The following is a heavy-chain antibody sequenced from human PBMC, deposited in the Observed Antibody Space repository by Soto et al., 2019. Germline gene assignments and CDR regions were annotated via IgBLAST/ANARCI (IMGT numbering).Heavy chain of an antibody. CDR3: VRDLHEPLPTDALRVAN. J-gene: IGHJ4*02. CDR1: GFTVSNNY. CDR2: ISSTGSGT. Sequence: VQLVESGGGLIQPGGSLRLSCAVSGFTVSNNYMSWVRQAPGKGLEWISYISSTGSGTHYADSVKGRFTMSRDNTKNSVSLQMSSLRAEDTAVYYCVRDLHEPLPTDALRVANWGQGTQVTVSS. D-gene: IGHD2-15*01. V-gene: IGHV3-11*06.